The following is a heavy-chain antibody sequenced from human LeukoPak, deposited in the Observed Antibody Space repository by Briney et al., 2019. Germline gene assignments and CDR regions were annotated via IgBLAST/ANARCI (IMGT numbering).Heavy chain of an antibody. V-gene: IGHV4-59*01. CDR1: GGSISSYY. D-gene: IGHD5/OR15-5a*01. Sequence: SETLSLTCTVSGGSISSYYWSWIRQPPGKGLEWIGYIYYSGSTNYNPSLKSRVTISVDTSKNQFSLKLSSVTAADTAVYYCARETIYAFDVWGQGTMVTVSS. J-gene: IGHJ3*01. CDR2: IYYSGST. CDR3: ARETIYAFDV.